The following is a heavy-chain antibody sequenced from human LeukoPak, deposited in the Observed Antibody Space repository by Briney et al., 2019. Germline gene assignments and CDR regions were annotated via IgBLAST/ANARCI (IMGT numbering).Heavy chain of an antibody. J-gene: IGHJ4*02. V-gene: IGHV4-59*01. Sequence: PSGTLSLTWTVSGGSISSYYWTWIRQPPGKGLEWIGYIYYSGITNYNPSLKSRVTISVDTSKNQFSLKLSSVTAADTAVYYCARVSLVRGAPDYYFDYWGQGTLVTVSS. D-gene: IGHD3-10*01. CDR3: ARVSLVRGAPDYYFDY. CDR2: IYYSGIT. CDR1: GGSISSYY.